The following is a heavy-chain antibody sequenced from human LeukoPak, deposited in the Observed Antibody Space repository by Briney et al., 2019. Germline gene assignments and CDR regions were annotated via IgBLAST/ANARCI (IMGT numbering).Heavy chain of an antibody. CDR1: GGSFSGYY. V-gene: IGHV4-34*01. CDR2: INHSGST. D-gene: IGHD2-2*01. J-gene: IGHJ1*01. Sequence: PSETLSLTCAVYGGSFSGYYWSWIRQPPGKGLEWIGEINHSGSTNYNPSLKSRVTISVDTSKNQFSLKLSSVTAADTAVYYCAREPVSSTSSQYFQHWGQGTLVTVSS. CDR3: AREPVSSTSSQYFQH.